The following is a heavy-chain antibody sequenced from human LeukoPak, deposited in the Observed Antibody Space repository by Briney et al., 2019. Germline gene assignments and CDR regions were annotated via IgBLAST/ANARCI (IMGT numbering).Heavy chain of an antibody. CDR1: GGSISSYY. Sequence: SETLSLTCTVSGGSISSYYGSWIRQPPGKALEWIGYIFHSGTANYHPSLKSRVTISIDTSENQFSLKLSSVTAADTAVYYCARKVYSFDVFDYWGQGTLVTVSS. D-gene: IGHD2-15*01. CDR3: ARKVYSFDVFDY. J-gene: IGHJ4*02. CDR2: IFHSGTA. V-gene: IGHV4-59*01.